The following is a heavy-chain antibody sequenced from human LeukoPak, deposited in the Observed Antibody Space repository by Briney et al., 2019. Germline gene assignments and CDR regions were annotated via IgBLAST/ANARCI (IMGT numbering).Heavy chain of an antibody. D-gene: IGHD3-3*01. CDR3: ARVYHPVRGHDFWSGYYTGLDY. J-gene: IGHJ4*02. CDR2: ISSSSSSYI. V-gene: IGHV3-21*01. Sequence: PGGSLRLSCAASGFTFSSYSMNWVRQAPGKGLEWVSSISSSSSSYIYYADSVKGRFTISRDNAKNSLYLQMNSLRAEDTAVYYCARVYHPVRGHDFWSGYYTGLDYWGQGTLVTVSS. CDR1: GFTFSSYS.